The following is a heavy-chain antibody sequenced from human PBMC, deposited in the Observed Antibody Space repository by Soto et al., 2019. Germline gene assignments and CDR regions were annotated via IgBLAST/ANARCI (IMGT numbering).Heavy chain of an antibody. CDR3: ATNYGSGSTHFDY. J-gene: IGHJ4*02. D-gene: IGHD3-10*01. Sequence: QVQLVQSGAEVKKPGSSVKVSCAASEGTFDSYTINWVRQAPGLGPEWMGRIIPMVGMADYVQKFQGRVTLFADRSASTGYIVLGSRRSEDTAVYYCATNYGSGSTHFDYWGQGTLVTVSS. CDR1: EGTFDSYT. CDR2: IIPMVGMA. V-gene: IGHV1-69*02.